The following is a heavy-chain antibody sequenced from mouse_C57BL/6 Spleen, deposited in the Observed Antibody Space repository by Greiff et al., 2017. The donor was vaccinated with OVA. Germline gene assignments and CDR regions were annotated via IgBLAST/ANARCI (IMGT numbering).Heavy chain of an antibody. CDR2: IDPEDGDT. CDR3: TTTVVSSSYWYFDV. V-gene: IGHV14-1*01. D-gene: IGHD1-1*01. Sequence: VQLKESGAELVRPGASVKLSCTASGFNIKDYYMHWVKQRPEQGLEWIGRIDPEDGDTEYAPKFQGKATMTADTSSNTAYLQLSSLTSEDTAVYYCTTTVVSSSYWYFDVWGTGTTVTVSS. J-gene: IGHJ1*03. CDR1: GFNIKDYY.